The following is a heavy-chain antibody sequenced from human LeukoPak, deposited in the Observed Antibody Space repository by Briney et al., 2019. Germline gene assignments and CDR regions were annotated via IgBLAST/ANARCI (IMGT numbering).Heavy chain of an antibody. CDR2: IHHTGKN. V-gene: IGHV4-30-2*02. Sequence: GYIHHTGKNLYNPPLQSRVTLSVDTSKSEFSLRLNSVTAADTAVYYCAKWHEKLLAFDSWGQGTLVTVSS. CDR3: AKWHEKLLAFDS. D-gene: IGHD1-7*01. J-gene: IGHJ4*02.